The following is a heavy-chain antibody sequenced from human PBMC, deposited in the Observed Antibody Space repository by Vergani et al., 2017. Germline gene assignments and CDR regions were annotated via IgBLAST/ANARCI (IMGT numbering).Heavy chain of an antibody. V-gene: IGHV3-21*02. CDR3: ARGTSCSSTSCYRFGYYYYYYMDV. J-gene: IGHJ6*03. Sequence: EVQLVESGGGPVKPGGSLSLSCVVSGFTVSTYSMNWVRQAPGKGLEWVSSINSGSKEINYADSVRGRFTISIDNAKNSVSLQMNSLRAEDTGVYYCARGTSCSSTSCYRFGYYYYYYMDVWGKGTTVTVSS. D-gene: IGHD2-2*01. CDR2: INSGSKEI. CDR1: GFTVSTYS.